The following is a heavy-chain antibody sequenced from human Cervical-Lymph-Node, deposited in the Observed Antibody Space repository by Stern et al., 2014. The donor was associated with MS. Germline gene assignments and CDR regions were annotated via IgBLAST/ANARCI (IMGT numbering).Heavy chain of an antibody. J-gene: IGHJ2*01. D-gene: IGHD5-18*01. V-gene: IGHV4-59*11. CDR1: GGSINGHY. CDR2: SYYSGST. CDR3: ATGYNYTTHWYLDL. Sequence: VQMQESGPGRVKPSEILSLTCSVSGGSINGHYWTWIRQPPGKGLEWIGQSYYSGSTNYNPSLKSRVSISVDMSKNQFYLQVTSATPADTAFYYCATGYNYTTHWYLDLWGRGTLVTVSS.